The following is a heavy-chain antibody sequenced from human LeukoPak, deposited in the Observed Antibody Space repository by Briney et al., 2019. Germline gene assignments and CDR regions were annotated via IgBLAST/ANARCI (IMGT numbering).Heavy chain of an antibody. CDR1: GFTFGDYA. V-gene: IGHV3-49*04. Sequence: GGSLRLSCTASGFTFGDYAMSWVRQAPGKGLEWVSFIRSKAYGGTTEYAASVKGRFTISSDDSKSIAYLQMNGLKTEDTAVYYCRGDSSGYYSDYGMDVWGQGTTVTVSS. CDR3: RGDSSGYYSDYGMDV. D-gene: IGHD3-22*01. CDR2: IRSKAYGGTT. J-gene: IGHJ6*02.